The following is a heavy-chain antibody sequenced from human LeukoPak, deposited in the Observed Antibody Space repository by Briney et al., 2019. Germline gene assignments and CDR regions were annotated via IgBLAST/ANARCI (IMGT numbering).Heavy chain of an antibody. D-gene: IGHD3-10*01. V-gene: IGHV3-23*01. Sequence: GGSLRLSCVASGFIFSDYAINWVRQAPGKGLEWVSVGSGGGDSTRYAESVKGRFIASRDNSKNIVYLHMNRLTVDDTAMYYCERGWFGKVGDFWGQGTLVTVSS. J-gene: IGHJ4*02. CDR1: GFIFSDYA. CDR3: ERGWFGKVGDF. CDR2: GSGGGDST.